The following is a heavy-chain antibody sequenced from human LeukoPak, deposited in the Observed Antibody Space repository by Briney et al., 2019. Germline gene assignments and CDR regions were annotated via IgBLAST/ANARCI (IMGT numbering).Heavy chain of an antibody. J-gene: IGHJ3*02. CDR1: GYTFTSYG. CDR3: AREGSAMIDAFDI. CDR2: INPNSGGT. Sequence: GASVKVSCKASGYTFTSYGISWVRQAPGQGLEWMGWINPNSGGTNYAQKFQGRVTMTRDTSISTAYMELSRLRSDDTAVYYCAREGSAMIDAFDIWGQGTMVTVSS. D-gene: IGHD3-22*01. V-gene: IGHV1-2*02.